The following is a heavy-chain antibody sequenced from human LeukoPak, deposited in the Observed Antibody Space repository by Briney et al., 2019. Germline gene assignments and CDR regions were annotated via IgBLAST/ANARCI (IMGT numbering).Heavy chain of an antibody. CDR2: VSVGGVST. Sequence: GGSLRLSCAASGFIFNSYARSWVRQALGEGLECGSTVSVGGVSTYPASSVKARFTSSRDNTKNTLYLQMNRLRAEDTAISYCAKGPFSDSSPYFDYWGQGTQVTVSS. J-gene: IGHJ4*02. V-gene: IGHV3-23*01. CDR3: AKGPFSDSSPYFDY. CDR1: GFIFNSYA. D-gene: IGHD3-22*01.